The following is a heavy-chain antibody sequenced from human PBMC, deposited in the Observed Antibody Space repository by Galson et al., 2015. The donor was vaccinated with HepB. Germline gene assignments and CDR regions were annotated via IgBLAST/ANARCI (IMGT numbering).Heavy chain of an antibody. CDR2: ISTSSGYI. Sequence: SLRLSCAASGFTFSLYSMNWVRQAPGKGLEWVSYISTSSGYIYYADAVKGRFTLSRDNAKNSLYLQMNSLTAEDTAVYFCARFMSGYSSSWLDYWGQGTLVTVSS. CDR3: ARFMSGYSSSWLDY. V-gene: IGHV3-21*01. CDR1: GFTFSLYS. D-gene: IGHD6-13*01. J-gene: IGHJ4*02.